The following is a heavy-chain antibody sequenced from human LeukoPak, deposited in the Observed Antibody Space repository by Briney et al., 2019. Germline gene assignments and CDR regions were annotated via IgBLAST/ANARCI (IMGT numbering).Heavy chain of an antibody. Sequence: PGGSLRLSCAASGFTFSSYWMSWVRQAPGKGLEWVANIKQDGSEKNYVDSVKGRFTISRDNAKNSLYLQMNSLRAEDTAVYYCARVIQLYCSSTSCPDYYYYYMDVWGKGTTVTVSS. CDR2: IKQDGSEK. D-gene: IGHD2-2*01. J-gene: IGHJ6*03. V-gene: IGHV3-7*01. CDR1: GFTFSSYW. CDR3: ARVIQLYCSSTSCPDYYYYYMDV.